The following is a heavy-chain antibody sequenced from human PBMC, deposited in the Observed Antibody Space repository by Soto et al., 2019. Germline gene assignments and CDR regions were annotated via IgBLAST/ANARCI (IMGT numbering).Heavy chain of an antibody. CDR1: GFTFSSYG. CDR2: IWYDGSNK. D-gene: IGHD3-10*01. V-gene: IGHV3-33*01. Sequence: GGSLRLSCAASGFTFSSYGMHWVRQAPGKGLEWVAVIWYDGSNKYYADSVKGRFTISRDNSKNTLYLQMNSLRAEDTAVYYCARDNRVLLWFGEVDGMDVWGQGTTVTVSS. CDR3: ARDNRVLLWFGEVDGMDV. J-gene: IGHJ6*02.